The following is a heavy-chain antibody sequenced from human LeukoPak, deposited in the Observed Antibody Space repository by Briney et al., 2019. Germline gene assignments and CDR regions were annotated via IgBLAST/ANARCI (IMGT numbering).Heavy chain of an antibody. J-gene: IGHJ4*02. V-gene: IGHV3-23*01. D-gene: IGHD3-22*01. Sequence: PGGTLRLSCAASGFTFSSYGMSWVRQAPGKGLEWVSAISGSGGSTYYADSVKGRFTISRDNSKNTLYLQMNSLRAEDTAVYYCAKDRREYYDSSGSGFRGQGTLVTVSS. CDR2: ISGSGGST. CDR1: GFTFSSYG. CDR3: AKDRREYYDSSGSGF.